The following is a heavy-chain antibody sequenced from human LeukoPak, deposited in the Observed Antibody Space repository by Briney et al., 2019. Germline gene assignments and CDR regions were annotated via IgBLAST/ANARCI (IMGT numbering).Heavy chain of an antibody. Sequence: GGSLRLSCAASGITFSSYGLNWVRQPPGKGLEWVSSISSSSRYIYYADSVKGRFTISRDNAKNSLYLQMSSLRVEDTAVYYCARDRGSRAVVIPYYFDNWGQGTLVTVSS. J-gene: IGHJ4*02. CDR3: ARDRGSRAVVIPYYFDN. V-gene: IGHV3-21*06. CDR2: ISSSSRYI. D-gene: IGHD3-22*01. CDR1: GITFSSYG.